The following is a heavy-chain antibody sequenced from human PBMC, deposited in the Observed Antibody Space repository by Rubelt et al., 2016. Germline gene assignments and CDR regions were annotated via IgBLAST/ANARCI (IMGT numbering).Heavy chain of an antibody. CDR1: GGSFSGYY. D-gene: IGHD3-22*01. J-gene: IGHJ4*02. CDR2: INHSGST. V-gene: IGHV4-34*01. CDR3: ARQSEYYYDSSGPFDY. Sequence: QVQLQQWGAGLLKPSETLSLTCAVYGGSFSGYYWSWIRQPPGTGLEWIGEINHSGSTNYNPSLKICVTISVDTSKNQFSLKLSSVTAADTAVYYCARQSEYYYDSSGPFDYWGQGTLVTVSS.